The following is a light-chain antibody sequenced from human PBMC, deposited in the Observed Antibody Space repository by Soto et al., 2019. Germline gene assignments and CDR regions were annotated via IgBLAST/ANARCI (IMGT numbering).Light chain of an antibody. V-gene: IGLV1-51*02. J-gene: IGLJ1*01. CDR1: SSNIGNNY. Sequence: QSVLTQPPSVSAAPGQRLTISCSGSSSNIGNNYVSWYQQVPVTAPKLLIYEDNKRPSGIPDRFSGSKSGTSATLDITGLQTGDEADFYCGAWDSSLSAYVFGTGTKVTV. CDR3: GAWDSSLSAYV. CDR2: EDN.